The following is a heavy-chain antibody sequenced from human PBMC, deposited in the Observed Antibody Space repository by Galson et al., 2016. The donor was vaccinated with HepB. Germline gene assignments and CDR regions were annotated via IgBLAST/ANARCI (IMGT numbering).Heavy chain of an antibody. Sequence: ETLSLTCTVSDGSISSSSFPWGWIRQPPGKGPEWIGTVYRGRTYYNPSLEGRVTIPVGMSTDLSSLKLTSLTAADTAVYYCARSGLGTKASFDYWGQGTLVAVSS. V-gene: IGHV4-39*01. CDR3: ARSGLGTKASFDY. CDR2: VYRGRT. J-gene: IGHJ4*02. CDR1: DGSISSSSFP. D-gene: IGHD1-7*01.